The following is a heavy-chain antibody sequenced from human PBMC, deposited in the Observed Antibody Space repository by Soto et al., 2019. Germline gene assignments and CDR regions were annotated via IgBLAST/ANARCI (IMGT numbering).Heavy chain of an antibody. CDR2: INPGGGRT. CDR3: ARDVSGPGATYVMDV. V-gene: IGHV1-46*01. Sequence: ASVKVSCKASGYIFSSHCIYWVRQAPGQGLQWMGIINPGGGRTAYAQKFQGRVTLTRDMSTSTVYMQLTSLTYDDTAVHYCARDVSGPGATYVMDVWGQGNTVTVSS. CDR1: GYIFSSHC. J-gene: IGHJ6*02. D-gene: IGHD2-2*01.